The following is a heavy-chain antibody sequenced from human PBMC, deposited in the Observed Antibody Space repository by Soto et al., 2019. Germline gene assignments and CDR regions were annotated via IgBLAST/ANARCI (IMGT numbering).Heavy chain of an antibody. CDR1: GGTFSSYA. J-gene: IGHJ6*02. CDR2: IIPIFGTA. D-gene: IGHD5-18*01. CDR3: ARVASHGQLWPRMDV. Sequence: GASVKVSCKASGGTFSSYAISWVRQAPGQGLEWMGGIIPIFGTANYAQKFQGRVTITADESTSTAYMELSSLRSEDTAVYYRARVASHGQLWPRMDVWGQGTTVTVSS. V-gene: IGHV1-69*13.